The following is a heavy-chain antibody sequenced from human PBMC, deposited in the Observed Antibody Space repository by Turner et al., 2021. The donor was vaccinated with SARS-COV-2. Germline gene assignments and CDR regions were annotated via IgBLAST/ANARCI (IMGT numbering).Heavy chain of an antibody. CDR3: ARQAAGQGLDY. Sequence: QVQLQESGPGLVKPSETLSLTCTVSGGSISSSSYFWGWIRQPPTKELEWIGSFYYSGTTYYNPSLKSRVSLSIDPSKNQFSLNLTSVTAADTALFYCARQAAGQGLDYWGRGILVTVSS. J-gene: IGHJ4*02. CDR1: GGSISSSSYF. V-gene: IGHV4-39*01. CDR2: FYYSGTT. D-gene: IGHD3-10*01.